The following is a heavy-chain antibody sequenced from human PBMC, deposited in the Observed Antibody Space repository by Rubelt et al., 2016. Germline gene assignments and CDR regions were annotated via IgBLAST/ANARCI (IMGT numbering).Heavy chain of an antibody. J-gene: IGHJ5*02. CDR1: GFSLSTSGVG. CDR2: IYWDDDK. Sequence: QITLKESGPTLVKPTQTLTLTCTFSGFSLSTSGVGVGWIRQPPGKALEWLALIYWDDDKRYSPSLKRRLTIPKDPSQNQVVLTMTNMDPVDTATYYCARDYDSSGYYRGPWFDPWGQGTLVTVSS. CDR3: ARDYDSSGYYRGPWFDP. D-gene: IGHD3-22*01. V-gene: IGHV2-5*02.